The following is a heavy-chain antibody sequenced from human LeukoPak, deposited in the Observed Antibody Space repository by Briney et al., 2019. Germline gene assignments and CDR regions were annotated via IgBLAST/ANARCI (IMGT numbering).Heavy chain of an antibody. Sequence: PGGSLRLSCAASGFTFSSYSMNWVRQAPGKGLEWVSSISSSSSYIYYADSVKGRFTISRDNAKNSLYLQMNSLRAEDTAVYYCARDRGIVVAPYAFDIWGQGTMVTVSS. D-gene: IGHD3-22*01. V-gene: IGHV3-21*01. CDR3: ARDRGIVVAPYAFDI. CDR1: GFTFSSYS. J-gene: IGHJ3*02. CDR2: ISSSSSYI.